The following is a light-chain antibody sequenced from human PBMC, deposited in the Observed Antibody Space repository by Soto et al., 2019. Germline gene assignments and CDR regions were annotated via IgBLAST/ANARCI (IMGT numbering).Light chain of an antibody. J-gene: IGKJ4*01. CDR1: RSVLYKSNNKNH. V-gene: IGKV4-1*01. CDR3: QQYFDVPFT. Sequence: DIVMTQSPDSPAVSLGERATMNCKCSRSVLYKSNNKNHLAWYQQKPGQPPQLIIYWASTRESGVPERFSGSGSGTDFTLTISSLEAEDVAFYWCQQYFDVPFTFGGGTKVDIK. CDR2: WAS.